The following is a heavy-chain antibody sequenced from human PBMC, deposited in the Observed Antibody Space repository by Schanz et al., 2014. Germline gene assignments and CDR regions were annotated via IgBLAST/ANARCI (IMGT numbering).Heavy chain of an antibody. J-gene: IGHJ3*02. Sequence: QVQLVQSGAEVKKPGASLKVSCKASGRTFIVYHVLHWVRQAPGQGLEWMGWISPNSGDTHSAQKFQGRVTITADISTSTAYMDLSSLRSDDTAVYYCARDIQYHYDTSGPVGAFDIWGQGTVVTVSS. CDR3: ARDIQYHYDTSGPVGAFDI. D-gene: IGHD3-22*01. CDR2: ISPNSGDT. CDR1: GRTFIVYH. V-gene: IGHV1-2*02.